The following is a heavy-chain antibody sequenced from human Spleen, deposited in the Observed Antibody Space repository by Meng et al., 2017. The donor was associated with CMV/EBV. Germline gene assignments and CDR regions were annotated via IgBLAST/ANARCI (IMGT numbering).Heavy chain of an antibody. Sequence: AGSLRLTCAASGFTLSSHGMHWVRQAPGKGLEWVAFIQFDGSNKYYADSLKGRFTISRDNSKNTLYLQMNSLRAEDTAVYYCAKSLGSGAYYYYAMDVWGQGTTVTVS. V-gene: IGHV3-30*02. D-gene: IGHD3-16*01. CDR3: AKSLGSGAYYYYAMDV. CDR1: GFTLSSHG. CDR2: IQFDGSNK. J-gene: IGHJ6*02.